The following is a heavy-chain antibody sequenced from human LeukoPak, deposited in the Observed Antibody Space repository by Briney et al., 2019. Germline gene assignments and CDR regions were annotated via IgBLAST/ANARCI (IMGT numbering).Heavy chain of an antibody. CDR3: ARGKTTVTPGYFDS. D-gene: IGHD4-11*01. CDR2: IKQAGSEN. J-gene: IGHJ4*02. V-gene: IGHV3-7*01. Sequence: GGSLRLSCAASGFTFSSYWMSWVRQAPGKGLEWVANIKQAGSENYYVDSVKGRFTISRDNAKNSLYLQMNSLRAEDTAVYYCARGKTTVTPGYFDSGAREPWSPSPQ. CDR1: GFTFSSYW.